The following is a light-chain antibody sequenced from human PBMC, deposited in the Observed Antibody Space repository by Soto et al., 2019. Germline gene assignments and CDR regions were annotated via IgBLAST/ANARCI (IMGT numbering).Light chain of an antibody. CDR2: GAS. CDR3: QRYNNWPLT. J-gene: IGKJ4*01. CDR1: QSLSKS. Sequence: ETVLTQSPGTLSLSPGERATLSCRASQSLSKSLVWYQQKPGQAPRLLIDGASTRATGVPARFSGSGSGTEFTLTINSLQSEDFVVYYCQRYNNWPLTFGGGTKVDIK. V-gene: IGKV3-15*01.